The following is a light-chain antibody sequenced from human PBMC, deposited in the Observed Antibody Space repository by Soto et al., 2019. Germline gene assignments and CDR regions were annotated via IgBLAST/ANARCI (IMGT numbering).Light chain of an antibody. CDR2: KAS. J-gene: IGKJ1*01. Sequence: IQMTQSPSSLSASGGETDTITCRASQSISSWLAWYQQKTGKAPKILIYKASTLTSGVPSRFRGSGSGTDFTLTISSPQAEDFETYYCLQDYNYPWTFGQGTKVDIK. V-gene: IGKV1-6*02. CDR1: QSISSW. CDR3: LQDYNYPWT.